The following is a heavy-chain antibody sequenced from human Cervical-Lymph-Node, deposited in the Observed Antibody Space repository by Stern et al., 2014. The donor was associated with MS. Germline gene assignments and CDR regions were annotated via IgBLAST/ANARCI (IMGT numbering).Heavy chain of an antibody. CDR2: IDWDDDK. CDR3: ARSPPYYEFWNDYYYFDY. D-gene: IGHD3-3*01. V-gene: IGHV2-70*04. CDR1: GFSLSTSGMR. Sequence: QVTLRESGPALVKPTQTLTLTCTFSGFSLSTSGMRVSWIRQPPRKALEWLAAIDWDDDKFYSTSLKTRLTISKDTSKNQVVLTMTNMDPVDTATYYCARSPPYYEFWNDYYYFDYWGQGTLVAVSS. J-gene: IGHJ4*02.